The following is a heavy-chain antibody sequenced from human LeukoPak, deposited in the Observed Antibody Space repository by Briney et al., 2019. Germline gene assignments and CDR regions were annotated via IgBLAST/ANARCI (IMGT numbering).Heavy chain of an antibody. Sequence: GGSLRLSCAASGFTFSSYAMHWVRQAPGKGLEWVAVIWYDGSNKYYADSVKGRFTISRDNSKNTLYLQMNSLRAEDTAVYYCARDRGYYDFWSGPRHYYYYGMDVWGQGTTVTVSS. V-gene: IGHV3-33*08. CDR2: IWYDGSNK. D-gene: IGHD3-3*01. CDR3: ARDRGYYDFWSGPRHYYYYGMDV. CDR1: GFTFSSYA. J-gene: IGHJ6*02.